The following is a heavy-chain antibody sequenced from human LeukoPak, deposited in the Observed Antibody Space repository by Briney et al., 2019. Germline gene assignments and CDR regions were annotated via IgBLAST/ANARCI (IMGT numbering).Heavy chain of an antibody. J-gene: IGHJ3*02. CDR1: GYTFTSYD. V-gene: IGHV1-8*03. Sequence: ASVKVSCKASGYTFTSYDINWVRQATGQGLEWMGWMNPNSGNTGYAQKFQGRVTITADESTSTAYMELSSLRSEDTAVYYCARGFLGYDSSGFHDAFDIWGQGTMVTVSS. D-gene: IGHD3-22*01. CDR2: MNPNSGNT. CDR3: ARGFLGYDSSGFHDAFDI.